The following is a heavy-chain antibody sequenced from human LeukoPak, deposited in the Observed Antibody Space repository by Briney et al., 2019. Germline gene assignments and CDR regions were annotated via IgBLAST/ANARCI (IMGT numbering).Heavy chain of an antibody. J-gene: IGHJ4*02. D-gene: IGHD3-9*01. CDR1: GYSFTSYW. CDR3: EKPAYDILTGYPFDY. V-gene: IGHV5-51*01. CDR2: IYPGDSDT. Sequence: GESLKISCKGSGYSFTSYWIGWVRQMPGKVLEWMGIIYPGDSDTRYSPSFQGQVTISADKSISTAYLQWSSLKASDTVFFFKEKPAYDILTGYPFDYWGQGTLVTVSS.